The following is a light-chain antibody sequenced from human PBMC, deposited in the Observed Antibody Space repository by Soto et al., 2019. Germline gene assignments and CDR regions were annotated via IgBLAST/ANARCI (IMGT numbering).Light chain of an antibody. V-gene: IGKV3-20*01. CDR1: QSVGNNY. J-gene: IGKJ3*01. CDR3: QQYGGSPPFT. Sequence: EIVLTQSPGTLSLSPGERATLSCRASQSVGNNYLAWYQQRPGQSPRLLIYAASSRVNGIPDRFSGSGSGTDFTLTISRLEPEDFAVYYCQQYGGSPPFTFGPGTKVDIK. CDR2: AAS.